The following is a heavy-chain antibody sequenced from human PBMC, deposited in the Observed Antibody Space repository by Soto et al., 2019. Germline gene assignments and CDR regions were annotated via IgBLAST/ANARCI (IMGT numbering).Heavy chain of an antibody. J-gene: IGHJ4*02. Sequence: LRLSCSASGFTFSSCGMSWVRQAPGKCLEWVSGISGSGGSTYYADSVRGRFTISRDNSKNTLYLQMSSLRAEDTAVYYCAKDTRLRLGDSPFDAFDYWGQGTLVTVSS. CDR2: ISGSGGST. D-gene: IGHD3-16*01. CDR1: GFTFSSCG. CDR3: AKDTRLRLGDSPFDAFDY. V-gene: IGHV3-23*01.